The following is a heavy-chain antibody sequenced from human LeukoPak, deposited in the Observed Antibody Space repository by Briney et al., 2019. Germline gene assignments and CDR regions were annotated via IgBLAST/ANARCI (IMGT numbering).Heavy chain of an antibody. CDR1: GFTFSNYD. CDR2: IGTAGDT. V-gene: IGHV3-13*01. J-gene: IGHJ4*02. Sequence: PGGSLRLSCAASGFTFSNYDMHWARQATGKGLEWVSGIGTAGDTYYPDSVKGRFTISRENAKNSLYLQMNSLRAEDTAVYYCARDRPDYGAERFAYWGQGTLVTVSS. CDR3: ARDRPDYGAERFAY. D-gene: IGHD4-17*01.